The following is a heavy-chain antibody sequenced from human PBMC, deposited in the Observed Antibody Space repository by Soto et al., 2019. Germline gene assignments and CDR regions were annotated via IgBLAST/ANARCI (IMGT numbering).Heavy chain of an antibody. D-gene: IGHD3-22*01. CDR3: ARIYYDSSGYLNYFDY. Sequence: QVPLQESGPGLVKPSQTLSLTCTVSGGSISSGGYYWSWLRQPPGKGLEWIGYIYYRGSTYYHPSLKSRVTISVDTSKNQFSLKLSSVTAADTAVYYCARIYYDSSGYLNYFDYWGQGTLVTVSS. CDR2: IYYRGST. V-gene: IGHV4-31*03. J-gene: IGHJ4*02. CDR1: GGSISSGGYY.